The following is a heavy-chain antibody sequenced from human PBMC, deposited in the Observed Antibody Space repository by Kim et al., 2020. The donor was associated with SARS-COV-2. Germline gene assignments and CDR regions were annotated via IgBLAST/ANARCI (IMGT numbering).Heavy chain of an antibody. D-gene: IGHD3-10*01. CDR2: ISRDGSDT. Sequence: GGSLRLSCAASGLTFSNYWMHWVRQTPGMGLMWVSRISRDGSDTRYADSVKGRFTISRDNAKNTVYLQMNSLRAEDTAGYYCTTELSRGHSWGQGTLVTV. CDR1: GLTFSNYW. CDR3: TTELSRGHS. J-gene: IGHJ4*02. V-gene: IGHV3-74*01.